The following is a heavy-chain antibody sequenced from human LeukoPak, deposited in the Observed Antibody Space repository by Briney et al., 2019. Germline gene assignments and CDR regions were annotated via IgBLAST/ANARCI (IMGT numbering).Heavy chain of an antibody. CDR2: IRSRDGTV. J-gene: IGHJ4*02. V-gene: IGHV3-48*03. Sequence: GGSLRLSCVASGFTFNYYSMNWARQAPGKGLEWISYIRSRDGTVSYADSVKGRFTISRDNAKNSVYLQMNSLRAEDTAVYYCARLRKWLAKSFDYWGQGTLVTVSS. CDR1: GFTFNYYS. CDR3: ARLRKWLAKSFDY. D-gene: IGHD6-19*01.